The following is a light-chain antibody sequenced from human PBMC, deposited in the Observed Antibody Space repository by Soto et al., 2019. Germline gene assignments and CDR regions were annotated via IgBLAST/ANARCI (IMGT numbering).Light chain of an antibody. Sequence: DIQMTQSPSTLSASVGDRVTITCRASQSISSWLAWYQQKPGKAPKLLIYHAYSLESGVPSRFSGSGSGTEFTLTISSLQPDDFATYYCQQYHEYWFGQGTKVDIK. V-gene: IGKV1-5*01. CDR2: HAY. CDR3: QQYHEYW. J-gene: IGKJ1*01. CDR1: QSISSW.